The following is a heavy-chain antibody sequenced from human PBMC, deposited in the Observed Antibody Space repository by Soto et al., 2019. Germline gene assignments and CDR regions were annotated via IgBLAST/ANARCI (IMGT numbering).Heavy chain of an antibody. CDR3: ANQQLATAYYYYYGMDV. V-gene: IGHV3-30*18. CDR2: ISYDGSNK. D-gene: IGHD6-13*01. CDR1: GFTFSSYG. J-gene: IGHJ6*02. Sequence: QVQLVESGGGVVQPGRSLRLSCAASGFTFSSYGMHWVRQAPGKGLEWVAVISYDGSNKYYADSVKGRFTISRDNSKNTLYLQMNSLRAEDTAVYYCANQQLATAYYYYYGMDVWGQGTTVTVSS.